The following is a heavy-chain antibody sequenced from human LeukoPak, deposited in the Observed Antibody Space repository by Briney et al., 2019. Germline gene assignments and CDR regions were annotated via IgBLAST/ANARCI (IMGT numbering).Heavy chain of an antibody. CDR1: GGSISSGNYY. D-gene: IGHD3-9*01. CDR3: ARTYDILTGALDY. CDR2: ISYSGST. J-gene: IGHJ4*02. V-gene: IGHV4-31*03. Sequence: SETLSLTCTVSGGSISSGNYYWSWIRQHPGKGLEWIGYISYSGSTYYNPSLKSRVTISVDTSKNQFSLKLSSVTAADTAVYYCARTYDILTGALDYWGQGTLVTVSS.